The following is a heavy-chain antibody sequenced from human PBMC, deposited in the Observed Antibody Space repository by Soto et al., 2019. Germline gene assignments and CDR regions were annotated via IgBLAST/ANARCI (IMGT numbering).Heavy chain of an antibody. V-gene: IGHV3-23*01. Sequence: GGSLRLSCAASGFTFSSYAMSWVRQAPGKGLEWVSAISGSGGSTYYADSVKGRFTISRDNSKNTLYLQMNSLRAEDTAVYYCAKGYCSGGSCLVSFDYWGQGTLVTVSS. D-gene: IGHD2-15*01. CDR1: GFTFSSYA. J-gene: IGHJ4*02. CDR2: ISGSGGST. CDR3: AKGYCSGGSCLVSFDY.